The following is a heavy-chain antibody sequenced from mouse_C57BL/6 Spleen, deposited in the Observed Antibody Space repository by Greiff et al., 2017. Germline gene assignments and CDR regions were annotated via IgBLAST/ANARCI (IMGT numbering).Heavy chain of an antibody. D-gene: IGHD2-4*01. CDR3: ARWGGLPYSFEY. CDR1: GYTFTSYW. Sequence: VQLQQPGTELVKPGASVKLSCTASGYTFTSYWMHWVKQRPGQGLEWIGNINPSNGGTNYNEKFKSKATLTVDKSSSTAYIPLSSLTSEDSAVYNCARWGGLPYSFEYWGQGTTLTVSS. J-gene: IGHJ2*01. CDR2: INPSNGGT. V-gene: IGHV1-53*01.